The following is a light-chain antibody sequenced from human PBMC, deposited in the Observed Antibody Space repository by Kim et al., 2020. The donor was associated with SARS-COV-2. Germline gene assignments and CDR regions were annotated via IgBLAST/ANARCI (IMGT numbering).Light chain of an antibody. CDR1: QSVSAH. J-gene: IGKJ1*01. Sequence: VSPGEWVSMSCRASQSVSAHLAWYQQKPGQVPRLLMYVASIRATGIPARFSGSGSGTEFTLTISSLQAEDFAVYFCQKYNKSPWTFGQGTKVDIK. V-gene: IGKV3-15*01. CDR2: VAS. CDR3: QKYNKSPWT.